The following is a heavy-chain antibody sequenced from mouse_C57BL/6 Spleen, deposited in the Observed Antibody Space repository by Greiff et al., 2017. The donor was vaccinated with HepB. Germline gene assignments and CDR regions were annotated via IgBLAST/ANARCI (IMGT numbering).Heavy chain of an antibody. D-gene: IGHD2-1*01. CDR2: IDPSDSYT. CDR3: ARSPYGNYEAWFAY. J-gene: IGHJ3*01. CDR1: GYTFTSYW. Sequence: VQLQQPGAELVRPGTSVKLSCKASGYTFTSYWMHWVKQRPGQGLEWIGVIDPSDSYTNYNQKFKGKATLTVDTSSSTAYMQLSSLTSEDSAVYYCARSPYGNYEAWFAYWGQGTLVTVSA. V-gene: IGHV1-59*01.